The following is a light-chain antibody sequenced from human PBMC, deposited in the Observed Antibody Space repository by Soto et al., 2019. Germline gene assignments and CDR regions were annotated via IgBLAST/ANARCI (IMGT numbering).Light chain of an antibody. Sequence: SVLTQPPSVSAAPGQKVTISCSGSSSNIGNNYVSWYQQLPRAAPKLLIYDNNQRPSGIPDRFSGSKSGTSATLGITGLQTGDEADYYCGTWDSSLSAYVFGTGTKV. CDR1: SSNIGNNY. CDR3: GTWDSSLSAYV. V-gene: IGLV1-51*01. J-gene: IGLJ1*01. CDR2: DNN.